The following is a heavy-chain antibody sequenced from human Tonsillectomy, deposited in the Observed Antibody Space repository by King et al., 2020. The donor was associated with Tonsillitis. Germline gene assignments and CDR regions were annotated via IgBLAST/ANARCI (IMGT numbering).Heavy chain of an antibody. V-gene: IGHV3-48*02. D-gene: IGHD4-17*01. CDR2: ISSSSSTI. CDR3: EGAYYGDYRYWFDP. J-gene: IGHJ5*02. Sequence: VQLVESGGGLVQPGGSLRLFCAASGFTFSSYSMNWVRQAPGKGLEWVSYISSSSSTIYYADSVKGRFTISRDNAKNSLYLQMNSLRDEDTAVYYCEGAYYGDYRYWFDPWGQGTLVTVSS. CDR1: GFTFSSYS.